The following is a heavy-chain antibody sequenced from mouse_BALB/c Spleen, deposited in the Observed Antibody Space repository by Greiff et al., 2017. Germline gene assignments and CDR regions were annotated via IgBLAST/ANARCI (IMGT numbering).Heavy chain of an antibody. J-gene: IGHJ1*01. V-gene: IGHV5-6*01. CDR3: ARHLPNYYGNYGWYFDV. CDR1: GFTFSSYG. D-gene: IGHD2-1*01. Sequence: EVQLMESGGDLVKPGGSLKLSCAASGFTFSSYGMSWVRQTPDKRLEWVATISSGGSYTYYPDSVKGRFTISRDNAKNTLYLQMSSLKSEDTAMYYCARHLPNYYGNYGWYFDVWGAGTTVTVSS. CDR2: ISSGGSYT.